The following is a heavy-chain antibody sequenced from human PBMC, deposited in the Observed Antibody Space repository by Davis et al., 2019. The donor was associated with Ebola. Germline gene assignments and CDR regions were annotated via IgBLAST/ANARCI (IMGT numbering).Heavy chain of an antibody. V-gene: IGHV3-30*02. Sequence: GGSLRLSCEASGFTFSSYGMHWVRQAPGKGLEWVAFIRYDGGHKFYADSVKGRFTISRDNSKNTVYLQMNSLRAEDTALYYCAKDKTMATQYWYFDLWGRGTLVTVSS. D-gene: IGHD4/OR15-4a*01. CDR2: IRYDGGHK. CDR3: AKDKTMATQYWYFDL. CDR1: GFTFSSYG. J-gene: IGHJ2*01.